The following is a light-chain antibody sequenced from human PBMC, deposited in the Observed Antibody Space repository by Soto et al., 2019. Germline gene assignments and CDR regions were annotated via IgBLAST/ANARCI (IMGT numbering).Light chain of an antibody. CDR2: GAS. CDR1: QSVSSNY. Sequence: EIVSTQSPGTLSLSPGERATLSCRASQSVSSNYLGWYQQKPGQAPRLLIYGASSRATGIPDRFSGSGSGTDFTLTISRLEPEDFAVYYCQQYGTSVWTFGQGTKVDIK. J-gene: IGKJ1*01. CDR3: QQYGTSVWT. V-gene: IGKV3-20*01.